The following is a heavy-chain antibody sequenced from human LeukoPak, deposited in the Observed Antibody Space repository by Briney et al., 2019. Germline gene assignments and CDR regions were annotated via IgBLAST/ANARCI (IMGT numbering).Heavy chain of an antibody. CDR2: ISSSSSTI. J-gene: IGHJ4*02. D-gene: IGHD6-6*01. CDR1: GFTFSDYY. CDR3: AREGIAARHYFDY. V-gene: IGHV3-11*04. Sequence: GGSLRLSCAASGFTFSDYYMSWIRQAPGKGLEWVSYISSSSSTIYYADSVKGRFTISRDNAKNSLYLQMNSLRAEDTAVYYCAREGIAARHYFDYWGQGTLVTVSS.